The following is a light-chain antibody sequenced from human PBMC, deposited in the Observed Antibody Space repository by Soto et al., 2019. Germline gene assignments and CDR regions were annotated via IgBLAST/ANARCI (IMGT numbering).Light chain of an antibody. CDR2: AAS. V-gene: IGKV1-8*01. CDR1: EDVSNY. CDR3: QHCYSYPPFT. Sequence: AIRMTQPPSSLSASTGDTVTISCRASEDVSNYLAWYQQKPGKAPKLLIYAASSLQSGVPSRFSGSGSGTDFTLTIRSLQSEDFATYYCQHCYSYPPFTFGPGTKLDLE. J-gene: IGKJ3*01.